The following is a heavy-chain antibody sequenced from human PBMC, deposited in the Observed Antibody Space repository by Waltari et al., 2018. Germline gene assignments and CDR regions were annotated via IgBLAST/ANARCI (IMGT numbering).Heavy chain of an antibody. CDR1: GYSFTSYW. V-gene: IGHV5-51*01. J-gene: IGHJ4*02. CDR2: IYPGDSDT. D-gene: IGHD2-15*01. CDR3: ARHPPGKVVAAPVDY. Sequence: EVQLVQSGAEVKKPGESLKISCKGSGYSFTSYWIAWVRQMPGKGLEWMGIIYPGDSDTRYSPSFQGQVTISADKSISTAYLQWSSLKASDTAMYYCARHPPGKVVAAPVDYWGQGTLVTVSS.